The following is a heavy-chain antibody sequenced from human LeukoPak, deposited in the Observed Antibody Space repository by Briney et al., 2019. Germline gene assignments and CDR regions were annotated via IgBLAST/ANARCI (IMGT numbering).Heavy chain of an antibody. CDR3: ARDNSSGWPSLDY. D-gene: IGHD6-19*01. CDR2: IYYSGST. V-gene: IGHV4-34*01. Sequence: SETLSLTCAVYGGSFSGYYWSWIRQPPGKGLEWIGSIYYSGSTYYNPSLKSRVTISVDTSKNQFSLKLSSVTAADTAVYYCARDNSSGWPSLDYWGQGTLVTVSS. J-gene: IGHJ4*02. CDR1: GGSFSGYY.